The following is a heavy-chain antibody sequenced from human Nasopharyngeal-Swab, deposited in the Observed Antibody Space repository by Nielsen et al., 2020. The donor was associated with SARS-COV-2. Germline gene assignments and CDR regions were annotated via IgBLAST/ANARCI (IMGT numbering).Heavy chain of an antibody. V-gene: IGHV3-30-3*01. D-gene: IGHD4-17*01. Sequence: RQCPGKGLEWVAVISYDGSNKYYADSVKGRFTISRDNSKNTLYLQMNSLRAEDTAVYYCARDAPDYGDYAIDYWGQGTLVTVSS. CDR3: ARDAPDYGDYAIDY. CDR2: ISYDGSNK. J-gene: IGHJ4*02.